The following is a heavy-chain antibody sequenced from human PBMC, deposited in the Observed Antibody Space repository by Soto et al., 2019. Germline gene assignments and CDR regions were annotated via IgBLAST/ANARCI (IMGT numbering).Heavy chain of an antibody. Sequence: GGSLRLSCAASGFILSSYGMHWVRQAPGKGLEWVAFISYDGNNKYYVDSVKGRFTISRDISKNTLYLEMNSLRTEDTAVYYCARDGFSSSHAFDIWGQGTMVTVSS. D-gene: IGHD3-10*01. CDR1: GFILSSYG. J-gene: IGHJ3*02. CDR3: ARDGFSSSHAFDI. CDR2: ISYDGNNK. V-gene: IGHV3-30*03.